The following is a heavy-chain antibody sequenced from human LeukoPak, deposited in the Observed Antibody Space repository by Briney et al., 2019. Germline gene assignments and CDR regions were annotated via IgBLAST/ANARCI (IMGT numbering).Heavy chain of an antibody. CDR2: ISYDGSNK. V-gene: IGHV3-30-3*01. J-gene: IGHJ4*02. Sequence: GGSLRLSCAASGFTFSSYAMHWVRQAPGKGLEWVAVISYDGSNKYYADSVKGRFTISRDNSKNTLYLQMNSLRAEDTAVYYCARAFYDSSGYYYRWWGQGTLVTVSS. CDR1: GFTFSSYA. CDR3: ARAFYDSSGYYYRW. D-gene: IGHD3-22*01.